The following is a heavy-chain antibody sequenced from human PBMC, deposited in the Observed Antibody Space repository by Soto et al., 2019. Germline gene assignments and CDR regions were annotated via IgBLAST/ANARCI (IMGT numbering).Heavy chain of an antibody. CDR1: GFTVSSNY. D-gene: IGHD6-6*01. V-gene: IGHV3-53*01. Sequence: QPGGCLRLSCAASGFTVSSNYMSWVRQAPGKGLEWVSVIYSGGSTYYADSVKGRFTISRGNSKNTLYLQMNSLRAEDTAVYYCARDGGLFSSSDPYYYGMDVWGQGTTVTVSS. CDR3: ARDGGLFSSSDPYYYGMDV. J-gene: IGHJ6*02. CDR2: IYSGGST.